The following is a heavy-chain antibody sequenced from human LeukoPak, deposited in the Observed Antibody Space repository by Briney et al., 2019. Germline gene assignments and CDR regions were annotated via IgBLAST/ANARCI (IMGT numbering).Heavy chain of an antibody. V-gene: IGHV4-39*01. Sequence: SGPTLVNPTQTLTLTCTFSGFSLSTSGVGVGWIRQPPGKGLEWIGSIYYSGSTYYNPSLKSRVTISVDTSKNQFSLKLNSVTAADTAVYYCARQDLAPSSLPFDYWGQGTLVTVSS. J-gene: IGHJ4*02. D-gene: IGHD2-2*01. CDR1: GFSLSTSGVG. CDR2: IYYSGST. CDR3: ARQDLAPSSLPFDY.